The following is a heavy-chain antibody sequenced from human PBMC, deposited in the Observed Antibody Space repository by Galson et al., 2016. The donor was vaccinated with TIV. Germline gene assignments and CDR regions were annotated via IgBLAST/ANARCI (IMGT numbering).Heavy chain of an antibody. D-gene: IGHD3-16*01. CDR3: AKGKEYYEF. Sequence: SGAEVKKPGESLIISCKASGYMFSAHWFGWVRQMPGKGPEWIGIMNPGDSETRYSPSFEGQVTISADNSIGTAYLQWHSLKASDTAVYYCAKGKEYYEFWGQGTLVTVSS. V-gene: IGHV5-51*03. CDR1: GYMFSAHW. J-gene: IGHJ4*02. CDR2: MNPGDSET.